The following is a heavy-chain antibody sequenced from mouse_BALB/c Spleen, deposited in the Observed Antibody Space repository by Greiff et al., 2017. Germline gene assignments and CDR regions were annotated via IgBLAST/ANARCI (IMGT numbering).Heavy chain of an antibody. CDR1: GYTFTDYW. CDR2: IDTTDSYT. CDR3: ARNGNYFDY. Sequence: VQLQESGAELVMPGASVKMSCKASGYTFTDYWMHWVKQRPGQGLEWIGAIDTTDSYTSYNQKFKGKATLTVDESSSTAYMQLSSLTSEDSAVYYCARNGNYFDYWGQGTTLTVSS. J-gene: IGHJ2*01. D-gene: IGHD1-1*01. V-gene: IGHV1-69*01.